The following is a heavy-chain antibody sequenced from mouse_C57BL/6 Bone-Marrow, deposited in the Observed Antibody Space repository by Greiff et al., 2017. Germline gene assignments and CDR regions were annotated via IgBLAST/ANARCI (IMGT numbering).Heavy chain of an antibody. CDR3: ARGPTVVDV. V-gene: IGHV1-55*01. J-gene: IGHJ1*03. CDR1: GYTFTSYW. CDR2: IYPGSGST. Sequence: QVQLQQSGAELVKPGASVKMSCKASGYTFTSYWITWVKQRPGQGLEWIGDIYPGSGSTNYNEKFKSKATLTVDTSSSTAYMQLSGLTSEDSAVYYCARGPTVVDVWGTGTTVTVSS. D-gene: IGHD1-1*01.